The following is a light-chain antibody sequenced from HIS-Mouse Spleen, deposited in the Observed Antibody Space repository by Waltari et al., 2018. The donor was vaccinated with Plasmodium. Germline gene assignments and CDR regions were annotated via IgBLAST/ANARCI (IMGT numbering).Light chain of an antibody. Sequence: QSALTQPRSVSGSPGQSVTISCTGTSSDVGGYNNVSCYQQHPGKAPKLMIYDVSKRPSGVPDRLAGSKSSITASLTISGLQAEDEADYYCGSYAGSYTYVFGTGTKVTVL. CDR1: SSDVGGYNN. CDR3: GSYAGSYTYV. J-gene: IGLJ1*01. V-gene: IGLV2-11*01. CDR2: DVS.